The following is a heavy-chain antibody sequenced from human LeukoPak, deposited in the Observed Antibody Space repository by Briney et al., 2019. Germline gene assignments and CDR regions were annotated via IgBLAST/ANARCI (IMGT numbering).Heavy chain of an antibody. Sequence: SGTLSLTCAVSGGSISSSNWWSWVRQPPGKGLEGIGEIYHIGRTNYTPSLKSRVTISVDTSKNQFSLWLSSVTAADTAVSYCATLRDGYEFDYWGQGTLVTVSS. CDR1: GGSISSSNW. CDR3: ATLRDGYEFDY. D-gene: IGHD5-24*01. J-gene: IGHJ4*02. CDR2: IYHIGRT. V-gene: IGHV4-4*02.